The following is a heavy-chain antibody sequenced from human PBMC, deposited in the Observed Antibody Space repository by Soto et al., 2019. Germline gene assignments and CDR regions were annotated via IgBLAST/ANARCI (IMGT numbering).Heavy chain of an antibody. J-gene: IGHJ4*02. Sequence: PSETLSLTCTVSGGSISSYYWSWIRQPPGKGLEWIGYIYYSGSTNYNPSLKSRVTISVDTSKNQFSLKLSSVTAADTAVYYCARGIYSYGSGFDYWGQRTLVTV. D-gene: IGHD3-10*01. CDR2: IYYSGST. CDR3: ARGIYSYGSGFDY. CDR1: GGSISSYY. V-gene: IGHV4-59*01.